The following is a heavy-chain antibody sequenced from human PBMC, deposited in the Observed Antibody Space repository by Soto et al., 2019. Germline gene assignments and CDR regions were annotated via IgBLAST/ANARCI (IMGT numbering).Heavy chain of an antibody. J-gene: IGHJ5*02. D-gene: IGHD6-6*01. CDR1: GFSFTGYY. V-gene: IGHV1-2*02. Sequence: ASVKVSCKASGFSFTGYYIHWLRQAPGQGLEWMGWINAHSGGTEYAQKFQGRVTLTRDTSIATAYLTLTSPTSDDTALYYCAKDLTRQLAYWLDPWGQGTQVTVSS. CDR2: INAHSGGT. CDR3: AKDLTRQLAYWLDP.